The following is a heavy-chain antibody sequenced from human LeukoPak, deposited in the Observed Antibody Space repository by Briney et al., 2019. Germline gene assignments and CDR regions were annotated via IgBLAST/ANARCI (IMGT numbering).Heavy chain of an antibody. Sequence: GGSLRPSCAASGFTFSNSAMSWVRQAPGKGLEWVSAIRGSGADTYYADSVKGRFTISRDNSKNTVYLQMNSLRDEDTAVYYCARHFTFYGDSRGYYFDYWGQGALVTVSS. V-gene: IGHV3-23*01. CDR2: IRGSGADT. CDR1: GFTFSNSA. CDR3: ARHFTFYGDSRGYYFDY. J-gene: IGHJ4*02. D-gene: IGHD4-17*01.